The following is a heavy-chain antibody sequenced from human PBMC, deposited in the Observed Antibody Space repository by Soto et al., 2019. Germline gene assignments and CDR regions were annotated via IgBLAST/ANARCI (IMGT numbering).Heavy chain of an antibody. J-gene: IGHJ4*02. CDR1: GGSFSSYV. D-gene: IGHD3-22*01. CDR2: ILPLFGTT. CDR3: AYRGPSMIVAAGLED. V-gene: IGHV1-69*01. Sequence: QVQLVQSGAAVKKPGSSVKVSCKASGGSFSSYVMNWVRQAPGQGLEWMGGILPLFGTTNYAQQFRGRVTINADEPTSTAFMELTRLRSEATAIYYGAYRGPSMIVAAGLEDWGPGTLVTVSS.